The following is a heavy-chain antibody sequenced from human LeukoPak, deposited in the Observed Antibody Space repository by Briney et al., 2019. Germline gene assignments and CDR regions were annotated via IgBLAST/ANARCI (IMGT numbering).Heavy chain of an antibody. J-gene: IGHJ2*01. CDR1: GFIFSNYA. CDR2: ISSRSSYI. CDR3: ARDLGDIVLEPPSIHFDL. V-gene: IGHV3-21*01. D-gene: IGHD2-2*01. Sequence: PGGSLRLSCAASGFIFSNYALHWVRQAPGKGLEWVSSISSRSSYIYYEDSLKGRFTISRDNAKNSLYLQMTGLRVEDTAMYFCARDLGDIVLEPPSIHFDLWGRGTLVTVSS.